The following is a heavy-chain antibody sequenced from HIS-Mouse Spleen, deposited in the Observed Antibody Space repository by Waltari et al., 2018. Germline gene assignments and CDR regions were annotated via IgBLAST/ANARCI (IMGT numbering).Heavy chain of an antibody. CDR1: GGSISSSSYY. V-gene: IGHV4-39*07. CDR2: IYCSGST. CDR3: AREIPYSSSWYDWYFDL. D-gene: IGHD6-13*01. J-gene: IGHJ2*01. Sequence: QLQLQESGPGLVKPSETLSLTCTVSGGSISSSSYYWGWIRQPPGKGLEWLGSIYCSGSTYYNPSLKSRVTISVDTSKKRVSLKMSAVTAADTAVYYCAREIPYSSSWYDWYFDLWGRRTLVTVSS.